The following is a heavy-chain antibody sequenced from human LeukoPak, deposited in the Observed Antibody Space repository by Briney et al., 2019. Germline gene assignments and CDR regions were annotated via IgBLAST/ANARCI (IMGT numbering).Heavy chain of an antibody. CDR3: ARERNTAYDFDWFDP. J-gene: IGHJ5*02. V-gene: IGHV1-46*01. CDR1: GYSFTTHD. CDR2: INPSGST. Sequence: DSVKVSCKASGYSFTTHDMHWVRQAPGQGLEWMGIINPSGSTTYAQKFQGRVTMTRDTSTSTVYMELTSLRSEDTAVYYCARERNTAYDFDWFDPWGQGTLVTVSS. D-gene: IGHD5-12*01.